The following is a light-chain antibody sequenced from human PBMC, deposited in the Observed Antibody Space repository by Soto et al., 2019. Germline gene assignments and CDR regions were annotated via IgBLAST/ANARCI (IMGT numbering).Light chain of an antibody. CDR2: GNN. J-gene: IGLJ3*02. V-gene: IGLV1-40*01. CDR1: SSNIGAGYD. CDR3: QSYDRSLSGTV. Sequence: QLVLTQPPSVFGAPGQRVTISCTGSSSNIGAGYDVHWYKQLPGTAPKLLIFGNNNRPSGVPDRFSGSKFGPSASLAITGLQDDDEADYYCQSYDRSLSGTVLGGGTKLTVL.